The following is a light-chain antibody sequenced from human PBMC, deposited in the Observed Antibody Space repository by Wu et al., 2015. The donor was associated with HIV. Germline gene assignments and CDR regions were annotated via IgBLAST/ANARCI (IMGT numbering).Light chain of an antibody. CDR3: QQYYSSPPELT. CDR2: AAS. Sequence: GDRVTITCRASQAISNSLAWYQQKPGKAPKLLLYAASDWKWVPSRFSGSGSGTDYTLTISSLQPEDFATYYCQQYYSSPPELTFGGGTKVEIK. CDR1: QAISNS. V-gene: IGKV1-NL1*01. J-gene: IGKJ4*01.